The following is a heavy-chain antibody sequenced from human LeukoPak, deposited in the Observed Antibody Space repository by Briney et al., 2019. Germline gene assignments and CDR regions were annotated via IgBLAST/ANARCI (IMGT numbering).Heavy chain of an antibody. CDR3: TRVGAVTYDY. V-gene: IGHV3-74*01. J-gene: IGHJ4*02. CDR2: INGDGKST. D-gene: IGHD4-17*01. Sequence: GGSLRLSCAASGFTFSGYWMHWVRQAPGKGLVWVSRINGDGKSTTYADSVRGRFTISRDNAKNTLYLQMNNLRAEDTAVYYCTRVGAVTYDYWGQGTLVTVSS. CDR1: GFTFSGYW.